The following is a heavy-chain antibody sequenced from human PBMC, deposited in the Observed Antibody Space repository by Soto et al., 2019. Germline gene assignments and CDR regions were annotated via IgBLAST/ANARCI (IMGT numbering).Heavy chain of an antibody. CDR3: TRDFQGQYYYGMDV. V-gene: IGHV3-49*04. CDR1: GFTFGDYA. Sequence: PGVSLRLSCTASGFTFGDYAMNWVRQAPGKGLEWVGFIRGKPNGGATDYAASLKGRFTISRDDSRSVAYLQMNSLKTEDTAVYYCTRDFQGQYYYGMDVWGQGTTVTVS. J-gene: IGHJ6*02. CDR2: IRGKPNGGAT.